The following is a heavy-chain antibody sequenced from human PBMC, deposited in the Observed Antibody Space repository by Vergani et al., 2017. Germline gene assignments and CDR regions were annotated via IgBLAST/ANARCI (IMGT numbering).Heavy chain of an antibody. CDR1: GGSISSYY. CDR2: ISYSGST. Sequence: QVQLQESGPGLVKPSETLSLTCTVSGGSISSYYWSWIRQPPGKGLEWIGYISYSGSTNYNPTLKSRVTISVDTSKNQFSLKLSSVTAADTAVYYCARDQPQKGNYYMDVWGKGTTVTVSS. V-gene: IGHV4-59*01. J-gene: IGHJ6*03. CDR3: ARDQPQKGNYYMDV.